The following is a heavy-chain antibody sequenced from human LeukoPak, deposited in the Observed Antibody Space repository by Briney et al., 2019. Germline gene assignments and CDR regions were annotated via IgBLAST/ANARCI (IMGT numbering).Heavy chain of an antibody. CDR3: ARDQGGSGPTTYDY. CDR1: GFTFSRSW. Sequence: GGSLRPSCAASGFTFSRSWMHWVRQAPGKGLVWVSRINTDGSDTMYADSVKGRFTISRDNAKNTLYLQMNSLKAEDTAVYYCARDQGGSGPTTYDYWGQGNLVSVSS. J-gene: IGHJ4*02. V-gene: IGHV3-74*03. CDR2: INTDGSDT. D-gene: IGHD6-19*01.